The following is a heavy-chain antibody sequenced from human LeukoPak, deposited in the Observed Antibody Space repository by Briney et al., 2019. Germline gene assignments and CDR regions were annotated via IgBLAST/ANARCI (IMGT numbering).Heavy chain of an antibody. CDR1: GYTFTSYA. V-gene: IGHV1-3*01. J-gene: IGHJ4*02. D-gene: IGHD6-6*01. CDR3: ARDSSSFKFDY. Sequence: GASVRVSCKASGYTFTSYAIQWVRQAPGQKLEWMGWINAGNGNTKYSQKFQGRVTITGDTSASTAYMELSRLRSDDTAVYYCARDSSSFKFDYWGQGALVTVSS. CDR2: INAGNGNT.